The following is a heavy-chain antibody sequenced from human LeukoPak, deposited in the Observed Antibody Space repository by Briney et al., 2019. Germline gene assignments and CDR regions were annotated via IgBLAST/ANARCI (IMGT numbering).Heavy chain of an antibody. J-gene: IGHJ4*02. D-gene: IGHD2-15*01. CDR2: ISNNGTNK. CDR3: ARSTGDCSGGTCYSDFDC. Sequence: GGSLRLSCAASGFSFSYYAMHWVRQAPGKGLEWVAVISNNGTNKYYADSVKGRFTISRDNSKNTLYLQMNSLRAEDMAVYYCARSTGDCSGGTCYSDFDCWGQGTLVTVSS. CDR1: GFSFSYYA. V-gene: IGHV3-30*01.